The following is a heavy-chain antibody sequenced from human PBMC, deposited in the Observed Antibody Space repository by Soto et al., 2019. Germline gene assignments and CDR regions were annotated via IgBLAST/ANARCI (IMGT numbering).Heavy chain of an antibody. D-gene: IGHD1-26*01. J-gene: IGHJ4*02. V-gene: IGHV1-18*01. Sequence: QVHLVQSGAEAKKPGASVKVSCKGSGYDFTTYGITWVRQAPGQGLEWMAWISAHNGNPDYGQKLQGSVTVTRDTSTSTAYMELRSLRSDDGAMYYCARGRYGDYWGQGALVTVSS. CDR3: ARGRYGDY. CDR2: ISAHNGNP. CDR1: GYDFTTYG.